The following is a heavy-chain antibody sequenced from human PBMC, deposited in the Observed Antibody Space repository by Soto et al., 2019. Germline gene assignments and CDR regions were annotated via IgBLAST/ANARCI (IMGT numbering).Heavy chain of an antibody. D-gene: IGHD3-3*01. Sequence: GGSLRLSCAASGFTFSNAWMNWVRQAPGKGLEWVGRIKSKTDGGTTDYAAPVKGRFTISRDDSKNTLYLQMNSLKTEDTAVYYCTTLTVLEWLPRYYYYGMDVWGQGTTVTVSS. CDR3: TTLTVLEWLPRYYYYGMDV. CDR2: IKSKTDGGTT. J-gene: IGHJ6*02. V-gene: IGHV3-15*07. CDR1: GFTFSNAW.